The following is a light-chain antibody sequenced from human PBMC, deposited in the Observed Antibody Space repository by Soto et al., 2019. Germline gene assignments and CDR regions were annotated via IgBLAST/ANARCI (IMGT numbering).Light chain of an antibody. CDR3: QQYGGSPIT. Sequence: EIVLTQSPGTLSLSQGERATLSCRASQSVSSSLAWYQQKTGQAPRLLISGASNRATGIPDRFSGSGSETDFTLTISRLEPEDFAPYYCQQYGGSPITFGQGTRLEIK. CDR1: QSVSSS. J-gene: IGKJ5*01. CDR2: GAS. V-gene: IGKV3-20*01.